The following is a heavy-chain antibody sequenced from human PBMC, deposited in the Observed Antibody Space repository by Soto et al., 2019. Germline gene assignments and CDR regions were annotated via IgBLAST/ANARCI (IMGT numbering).Heavy chain of an antibody. CDR1: GGTFSSYA. V-gene: IGHV1-69*06. Sequence: SVKVSCKASGGTFSSYAISWVRQAPGEGLEWMGGIIPIFGTANYAQKFQGRVTITADKSTSTAYMELSSLSSEDTAVYYCARRPTWDLNWLDPWGQGPRVTVS. CDR2: IIPIFGTA. D-gene: IGHD1-26*01. CDR3: ARRPTWDLNWLDP. J-gene: IGHJ5*02.